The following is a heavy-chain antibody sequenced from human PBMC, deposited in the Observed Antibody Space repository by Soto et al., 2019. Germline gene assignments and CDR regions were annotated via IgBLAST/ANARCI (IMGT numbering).Heavy chain of an antibody. V-gene: IGHV4-4*02. Sequence: QVHLQESGPGLVSPSWTLSLTCDVSGDSISNGNWWSCVRQSHGKGREWIGEIYHSGRANYNPSPKSPVSLLEVELMNLCSLKMASLTAADKAVDYCARVLSRSVGMLDLCGLGIVVTVSS. CDR1: GDSISNGNW. D-gene: IGHD2-2*01. CDR2: IYHSGRA. CDR3: ARVLSRSVGMLDL. J-gene: IGHJ4*02.